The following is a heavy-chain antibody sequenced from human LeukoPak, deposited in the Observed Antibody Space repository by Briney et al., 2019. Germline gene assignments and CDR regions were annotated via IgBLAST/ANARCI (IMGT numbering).Heavy chain of an antibody. CDR1: GYTFTNSW. CDR2: IYPGDSDT. V-gene: IGHV5-51*01. CDR3: ARPLEWFDAFDI. D-gene: IGHD3-3*01. Sequence: GESLKISCRGSGYTFTNSWIGWVRQMPGKGLEWMGIIYPGDSDTRYSPSFQGQVTISADKSISTAYLQWTSLKASDTAMYYCARPLEWFDAFDIWGQGTMVTVSS. J-gene: IGHJ3*02.